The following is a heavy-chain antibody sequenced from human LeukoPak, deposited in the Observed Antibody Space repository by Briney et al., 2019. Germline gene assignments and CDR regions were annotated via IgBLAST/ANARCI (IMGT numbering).Heavy chain of an antibody. CDR2: MNPNSGNT. CDR1: GYTFTSYD. D-gene: IGHD2-2*01. J-gene: IGHJ4*02. Sequence: ASVKVSCKASGYTFTSYDINWVRQATGQGLEWMRWMNPNSGNTSYAQKFQGRVTMARNTSISTAYMEVSSLRSEDTAVYYCASWSSWSTSRGSFDYWGQGTLVTVSS. V-gene: IGHV1-8*01. CDR3: ASWSSWSTSRGSFDY.